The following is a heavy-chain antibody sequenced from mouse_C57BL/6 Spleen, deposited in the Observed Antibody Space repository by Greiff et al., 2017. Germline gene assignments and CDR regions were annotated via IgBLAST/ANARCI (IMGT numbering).Heavy chain of an antibody. CDR1: GYSITSGYY. V-gene: IGHV3-6*01. Sequence: EVQRVESGPGLVKPSQSLSLTCSVTGYSITSGYYWNWIRQFPGNKLEWMGYISYDGSNNYNPSLKNQISITRDTSQNQFFLKLNSVTTEDTATYYCAREDWDEVAYWGQGTLVTVSA. CDR2: ISYDGSN. J-gene: IGHJ3*01. CDR3: AREDWDEVAY. D-gene: IGHD4-1*01.